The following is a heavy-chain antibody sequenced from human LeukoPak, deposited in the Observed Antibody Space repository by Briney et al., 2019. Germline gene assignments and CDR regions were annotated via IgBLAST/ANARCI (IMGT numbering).Heavy chain of an antibody. D-gene: IGHD1-26*01. Sequence: PSQTLSLTCAVSGGSISSGGYSWSWIRQPPGKGMEWIGYIYHSGSTYYNPSLKGRVTISVDRSKNQFSLKLSSVTAADTAVYYCARVGATTRAFDYWGQGTLVTVSS. CDR3: ARVGATTRAFDY. CDR1: GGSISSGGYS. J-gene: IGHJ4*02. V-gene: IGHV4-30-2*01. CDR2: IYHSGST.